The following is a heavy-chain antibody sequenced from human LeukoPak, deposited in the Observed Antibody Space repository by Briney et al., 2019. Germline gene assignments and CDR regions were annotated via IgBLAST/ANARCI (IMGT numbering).Heavy chain of an antibody. CDR1: GFTFSSYA. CDR3: ARGGGDHAFDI. J-gene: IGHJ3*02. D-gene: IGHD3-16*01. Sequence: PGGSLGLSCAASGFTFSSYAMSWVRQAPGKGLEWVSAISGSGGSTYYADSVKGRFTASRDNAKNTLYLQLSSLRGEDTAMYYCARGGGDHAFDIWGQGTMVTVSS. CDR2: ISGSGGST. V-gene: IGHV3-23*01.